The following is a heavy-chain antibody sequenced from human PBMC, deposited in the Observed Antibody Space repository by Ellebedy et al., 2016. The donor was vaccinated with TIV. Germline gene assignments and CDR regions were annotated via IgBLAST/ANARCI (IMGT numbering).Heavy chain of an antibody. V-gene: IGHV1-18*01. CDR3: ARTLIRGALHFDY. J-gene: IGHJ4*02. CDR2: ISADNGHT. CDR1: GYTFSNYG. D-gene: IGHD3-10*01. Sequence: ASVKVSCKASGYTFSNYGISWVRQAPGQGLEWMGWISADNGHTEYAQKVQGRVTMTIDTSTTTAYMELRSLRSDDTAVYYCARTLIRGALHFDYWGQGTLVTVSS.